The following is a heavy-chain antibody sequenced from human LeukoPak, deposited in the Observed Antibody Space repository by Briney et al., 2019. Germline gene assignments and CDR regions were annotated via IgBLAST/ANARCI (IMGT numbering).Heavy chain of an antibody. J-gene: IGHJ4*02. CDR1: GYSFSSYW. V-gene: IGHV3-74*01. CDR3: TKDTFCARDS. CDR2: TNEDGSST. Sequence: PGGSLRLSCAASGYSFSSYWMHWVPQGPGKGLVWVSRTNEDGSSTIYAESVRGRFTISRDNAKNTLYLQMNSLRAEDTALYYCTKDTFCARDSWGQGTLVTVSS.